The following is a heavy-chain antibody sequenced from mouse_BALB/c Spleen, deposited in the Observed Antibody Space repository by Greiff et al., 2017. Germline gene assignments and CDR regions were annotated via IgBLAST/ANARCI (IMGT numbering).Heavy chain of an antibody. CDR1: GYSFTSYY. CDR3: ARSNYYGSSRYFDV. V-gene: IGHV1S135*01. J-gene: IGHJ1*01. CDR2: IDPFNGGT. D-gene: IGHD1-1*01. Sequence: EVQLVESGPELMKPGASVKISCKASGYSFTSYYMHWVKQSHGKSLEWIGYIDPFNGGTSYNQKFKGKATLTVDKSSSTAYMHLSSLTSEDSAVYYCARSNYYGSSRYFDVWGAGTTVTVSS.